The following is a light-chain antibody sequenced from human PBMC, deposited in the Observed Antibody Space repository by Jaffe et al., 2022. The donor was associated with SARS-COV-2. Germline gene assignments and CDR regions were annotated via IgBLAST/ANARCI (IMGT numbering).Light chain of an antibody. V-gene: IGKV3-20*01. CDR2: GAS. CDR1: QSVSSSY. J-gene: IGKJ2*01. CDR3: QQYGSF. Sequence: IVLTQSPGSLSLSPGERATLSCRASQSVSSSYLAWYHQKPGQAPRLLIYGASSRATGIPDRFSGSGSGTDFTLTISRLEPEDFAVYYCQQYGSFFGQGTKLEIK.